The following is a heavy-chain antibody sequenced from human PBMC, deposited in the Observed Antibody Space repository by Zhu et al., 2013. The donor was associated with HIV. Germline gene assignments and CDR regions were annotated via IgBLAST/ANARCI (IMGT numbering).Heavy chain of an antibody. Sequence: QVQLVQSGAEVKRPGASVKVSCKASGYNFMNYDINWVRQATGQGLEWMGWMNPKSGNTGYAEKFLGRVTLTRNNSITTAYMELRSLRSEDTAIYYCARVLRDSSWHNWFDPVGPGNPAHRLV. D-gene: IGHD2-21*02. CDR1: GYNFMNYD. J-gene: IGHJ5*02. CDR3: ARVLRDSSWHNWFDP. CDR2: MNPKSGNT. V-gene: IGHV1-8*01.